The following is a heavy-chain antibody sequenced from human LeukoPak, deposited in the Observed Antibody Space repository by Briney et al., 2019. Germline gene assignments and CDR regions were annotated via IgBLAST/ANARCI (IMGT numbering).Heavy chain of an antibody. J-gene: IGHJ6*02. CDR2: IYYSGST. CDR3: ASGGSGSSGFVYYYGMDV. D-gene: IGHD3-10*01. V-gene: IGHV4-59*01. Sequence: SETLSLTCTVSGGSISSNYWSWIRQPPGKGLECIGYIYYSGSTNYNPSLKRRVTISVDTTKNQFSLKLSSVTAADTAVYYCASGGSGSSGFVYYYGMDVWGQGTTVTVSS. CDR1: GGSISSNY.